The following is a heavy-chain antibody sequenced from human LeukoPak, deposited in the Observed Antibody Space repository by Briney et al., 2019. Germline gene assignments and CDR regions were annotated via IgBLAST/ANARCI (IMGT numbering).Heavy chain of an antibody. CDR2: IYYSGST. V-gene: IGHV4-59*01. D-gene: IGHD6-13*01. Sequence: PSETLSLTCTVSGGSIKNYYWTWIRQPPGKRLEWIGYIYYSGSTSSNPSLKSRVTISVDTSKNQFSLKLSSVTAADTAVYYCARKGTYSSSWGLDYWGQGTLVTVSS. CDR1: GGSIKNYY. J-gene: IGHJ4*02. CDR3: ARKGTYSSSWGLDY.